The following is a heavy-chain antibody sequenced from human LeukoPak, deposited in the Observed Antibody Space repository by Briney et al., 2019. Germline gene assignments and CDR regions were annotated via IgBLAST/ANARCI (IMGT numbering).Heavy chain of an antibody. J-gene: IGHJ3*02. Sequence: GSLRLSCAASGFTFSSYSMNWVRQAPGKGLEWIGRIYTRGSTNYNPSLKSRVTISVDTSRNQLSLKLTSVTGADTAVYYCARGVDAFDIWGQRTKVTVSS. CDR1: GFTFSSYS. V-gene: IGHV4-4*07. CDR3: ARGVDAFDI. D-gene: IGHD5/OR15-5a*01. CDR2: IYTRGST.